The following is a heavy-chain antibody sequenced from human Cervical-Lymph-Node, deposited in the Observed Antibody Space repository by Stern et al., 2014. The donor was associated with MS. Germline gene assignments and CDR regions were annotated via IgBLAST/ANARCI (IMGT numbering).Heavy chain of an antibody. D-gene: IGHD4-17*01. CDR1: GDTFASYP. Sequence: EQLLESGSEVKKPGASVKVSCKASGDTFASYPIHWLRQAPGQGFVWMGIVNPTDGRTTYAQTFKGRVTLTRDTSTRTVYMELSSLRTEDTAMYFCANPLPYANWGQGTRVTVSS. CDR3: ANPLPYAN. CDR2: VNPTDGRT. J-gene: IGHJ1*01. V-gene: IGHV1-46*03.